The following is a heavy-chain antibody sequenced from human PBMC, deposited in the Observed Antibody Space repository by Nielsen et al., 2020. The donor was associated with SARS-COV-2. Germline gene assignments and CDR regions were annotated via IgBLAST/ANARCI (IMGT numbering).Heavy chain of an antibody. D-gene: IGHD6-13*01. CDR3: ARHGFAEQQADY. CDR1: GGSFSSHY. CDR2: INHSGST. Sequence: SETLSLTCAVYGGSFSSHYWSWIRQPPGRGLEWIGEINHSGSTNYNPSLKSRVTISVDTSKNQFSLKLSSVTAADTAVYYCARHGFAEQQADYWGQGTLVTVSS. V-gene: IGHV4-34*01. J-gene: IGHJ4*02.